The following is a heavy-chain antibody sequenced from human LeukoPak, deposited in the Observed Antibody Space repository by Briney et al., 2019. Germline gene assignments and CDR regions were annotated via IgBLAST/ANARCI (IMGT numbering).Heavy chain of an antibody. CDR2: INPSGGST. V-gene: IGHV1-46*01. J-gene: IGHJ4*02. CDR1: GYTFTSYY. Sequence: ASVKVSCKASGYTFTSYYMHWVRQAPGQGLEWMGIINPSGGSTSYAQKFQGRVTMTRDTSTSTVYMELSSLRSEDTAVYYRARALVVVSSKAYFDYWGQGTLVTVSS. D-gene: IGHD2-15*01. CDR3: ARALVVVSSKAYFDY.